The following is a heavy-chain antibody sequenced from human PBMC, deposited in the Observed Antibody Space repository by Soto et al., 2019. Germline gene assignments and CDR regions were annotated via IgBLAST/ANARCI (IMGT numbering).Heavy chain of an antibody. CDR2: IYPGDSDT. CDR1: GYSFTTYR. CDR3: ARLVTASISTSCPHCHYGTDG. V-gene: IGHV5-51*01. J-gene: IGHJ6*02. D-gene: IGHD2-2*01. Sequence: GAALKISCKGFGYSFTTYRLGCLRQLPGKGLEWMVIIYPGDSDTRYSPDFQGQATISNDKAITTANLQWSSLRAADTAMYYCARLVTASISTSCPHCHYGTDGGGQGTTVTVAS.